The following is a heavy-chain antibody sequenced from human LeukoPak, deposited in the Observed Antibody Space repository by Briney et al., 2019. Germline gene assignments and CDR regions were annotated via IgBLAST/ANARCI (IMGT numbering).Heavy chain of an antibody. CDR2: IYSGTT. V-gene: IGHV3-53*01. J-gene: IGHJ4*02. CDR1: GFTFSSYE. Sequence: GGSLRLSCAASGFTFSSYEMNWVRQAPGKGLEWVSFIYSGTTHYSDSVKGRFTISRDNSKNTLYLQMNSLRAEDTVVYYCARRAGAYSHPYDYWGQGTLVTVSS. D-gene: IGHD4/OR15-4a*01. CDR3: ARRAGAYSHPYDY.